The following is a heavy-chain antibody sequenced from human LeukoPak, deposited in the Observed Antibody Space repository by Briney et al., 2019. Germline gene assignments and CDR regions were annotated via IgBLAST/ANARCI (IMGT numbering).Heavy chain of an antibody. V-gene: IGHV3-74*01. CDR1: GNYW. J-gene: IGHJ4*02. CDR2: INSDGSWT. CDR3: VSFYETY. D-gene: IGHD2/OR15-2a*01. Sequence: PGGSLSLSCAASGNYWMHWVRQVPGKGLVWVSHINSDGSWTSYADSVKGRFTISKDNAKNTVYLQMNSLRAEDTAVYYCVSFYETYWGRGTLVTV.